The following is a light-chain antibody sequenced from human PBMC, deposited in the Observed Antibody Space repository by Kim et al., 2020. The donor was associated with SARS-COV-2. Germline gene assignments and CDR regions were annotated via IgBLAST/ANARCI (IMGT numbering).Light chain of an antibody. J-gene: IGKJ2*01. V-gene: IGKV3-15*01. Sequence: SVSPGERTTLSCRASQSVSSNLAWYQQRPGQAPRLLIYGASTRATGIPARFSGSGSGTEFTLTISSLHSEDFAVYYCQQYNNWPYTFGQGTKLEI. CDR2: GAS. CDR1: QSVSSN. CDR3: QQYNNWPYT.